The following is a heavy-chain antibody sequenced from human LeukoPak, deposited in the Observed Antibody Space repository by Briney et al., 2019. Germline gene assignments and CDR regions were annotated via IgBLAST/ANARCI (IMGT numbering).Heavy chain of an antibody. CDR3: ARGFRLSAIEDWFDP. V-gene: IGHV1-18*01. CDR1: GYTFTSYG. D-gene: IGHD2-2*02. CDR2: ISAYNGNT. Sequence: ASVEVSCRASGYTFTSYGISRVRQAPGQGLEWMGWISAYNGNTSSAQKLQGRVTMTRDTSISTAYMELSGLRSDDTAVYYCARGFRLSAIEDWFDPWGQGTLVTVSS. J-gene: IGHJ5*02.